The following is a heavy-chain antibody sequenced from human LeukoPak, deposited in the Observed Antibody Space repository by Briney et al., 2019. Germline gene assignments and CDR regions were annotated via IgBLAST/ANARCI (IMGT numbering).Heavy chain of an antibody. J-gene: IGHJ3*02. CDR3: ARDSRWYCSSTSCSHDAFDI. Sequence: ASVKVSCKASGYIFTDYYMHWVRQAPGQGLEWMGWINPNSGGTNYAQKFQGRVTMTRDTSISTAYMELSRLRSDDTAVYYCARDSRWYCSSTSCSHDAFDIWGQGTMVTVSS. D-gene: IGHD2-2*01. CDR1: GYIFTDYY. CDR2: INPNSGGT. V-gene: IGHV1-2*02.